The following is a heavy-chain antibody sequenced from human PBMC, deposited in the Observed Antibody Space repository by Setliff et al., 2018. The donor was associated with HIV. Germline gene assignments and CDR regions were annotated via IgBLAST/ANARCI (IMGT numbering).Heavy chain of an antibody. Sequence: ETLSLTCTVSGGSISSSSYYWGWIRQPPGKGLEWIGSISYSGSTYYNPSLKSRLSISIDTSKNQFSLKLASVTAADTAVYYCARQGTFYYGSGSLGYWGQGTLVTVSS. CDR2: ISYSGST. D-gene: IGHD3-10*01. J-gene: IGHJ4*02. CDR3: ARQGTFYYGSGSLGY. V-gene: IGHV4-39*01. CDR1: GGSISSSSYY.